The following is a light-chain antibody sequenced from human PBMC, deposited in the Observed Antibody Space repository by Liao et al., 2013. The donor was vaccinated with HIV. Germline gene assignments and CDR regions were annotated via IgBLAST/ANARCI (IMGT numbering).Light chain of an antibody. J-gene: IGLJ2*01. V-gene: IGLV3-1*01. CDR3: QAWDNRNAV. CDR2: QDN. Sequence: SYELTQAPSVSVSPGQTASITCSGDKLGNRYTCWYQQKPGQSPLLVIYQDNKRPSGIPERFSGSNSGNTATLTISGTQAMDEADYYCQAWDNRNAVFGGGTKLTVL. CDR1: KLGNRY.